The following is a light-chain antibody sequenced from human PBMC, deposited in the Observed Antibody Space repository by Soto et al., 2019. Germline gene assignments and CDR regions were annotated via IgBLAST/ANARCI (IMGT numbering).Light chain of an antibody. J-gene: IGLJ2*01. CDR1: SSNIGSNT. V-gene: IGLV1-40*01. Sequence: QSVLTQPPSASGTPGQRVTISCSGSSSNIGSNTVNWYQQLPGTAPKLLIYGNNNRPSGVPDRFSGSKSGTSASLAITGLQAEDEADYYCQSYDSILSGVVFGGGTKVTVL. CDR3: QSYDSILSGVV. CDR2: GNN.